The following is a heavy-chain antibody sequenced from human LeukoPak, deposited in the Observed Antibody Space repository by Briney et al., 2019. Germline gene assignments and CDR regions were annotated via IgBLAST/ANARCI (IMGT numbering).Heavy chain of an antibody. J-gene: IGHJ4*02. V-gene: IGHV3-53*01. CDR3: AKSRSGSANWALQIFDN. CDR1: GFTVSSNY. Sequence: GGSLRLSCAVSGFTVSSNYMSWVRQAPGKGLEWVSIIYSGGNTYYADYVKGRFTISRDNSKNSLFVQMNSLRAEDTAVYFCAKSRSGSANWALQIFDNWGQGTLVTVSS. D-gene: IGHD1-1*01. CDR2: IYSGGNT.